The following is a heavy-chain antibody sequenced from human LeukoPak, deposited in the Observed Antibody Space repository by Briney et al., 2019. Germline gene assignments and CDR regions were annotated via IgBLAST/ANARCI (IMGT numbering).Heavy chain of an antibody. Sequence: GASVKVSCKASGGTFSSYAISWVRQAPGQGLEWMGGIIPIFGTANYAQKFQGRVTITADKSTSTAYMELSSLRSEDTAVYYCASCTGLGQWLAYDAFDIWGQGTMVTVSS. CDR1: GGTFSSYA. CDR3: ASCTGLGQWLAYDAFDI. J-gene: IGHJ3*02. V-gene: IGHV1-69*06. CDR2: IIPIFGTA. D-gene: IGHD6-19*01.